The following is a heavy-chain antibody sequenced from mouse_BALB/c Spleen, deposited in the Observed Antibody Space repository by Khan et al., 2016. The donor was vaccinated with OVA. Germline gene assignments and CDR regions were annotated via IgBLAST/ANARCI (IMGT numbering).Heavy chain of an antibody. Sequence: QVQLKESGAELARPGASVKMSCKASGYTFTTYTIHWVKQRPGQGLEWIGYIIPSNDYTYYNQKFKDRATLTADKSSSTAYLQLSSLTSEEFAVYYCVREGAYYRSDGWFAYWGQGTLVTVAA. CDR3: VREGAYYRSDGWFAY. J-gene: IGHJ3*01. CDR1: GYTFTTYT. CDR2: IIPSNDYT. D-gene: IGHD2-14*01. V-gene: IGHV1-4*01.